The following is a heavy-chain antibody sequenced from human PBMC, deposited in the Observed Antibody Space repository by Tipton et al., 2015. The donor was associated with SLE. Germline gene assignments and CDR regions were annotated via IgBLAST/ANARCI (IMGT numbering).Heavy chain of an antibody. Sequence: QLVQSGAEVKKPGASVKVSCQASDYTFTSYGISWVRQAPGQGLEWMGWIDGGNGKTKYSQELQGRVTITMDSSASTVYMELTRLRSDDTAMYFCAREPPLKAPRFDHWGQGTLVTVSS. CDR2: IDGGNGKT. CDR1: DYTFTSYG. J-gene: IGHJ4*02. V-gene: IGHV1-18*01. CDR3: AREPPLKAPRFDH.